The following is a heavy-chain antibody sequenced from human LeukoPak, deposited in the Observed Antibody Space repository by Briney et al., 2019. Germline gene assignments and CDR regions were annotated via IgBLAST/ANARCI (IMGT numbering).Heavy chain of an antibody. D-gene: IGHD4-17*01. V-gene: IGHV1-2*02. CDR1: GDTFTGYY. J-gene: IGHJ4*02. CDR3: ARVGSYGEGVFDY. CDR2: INHNRGGT. Sequence: ASVRVSCEASGDTFTGYYMHWGRHGPGQRREWRGWINHNRGGTNYAQKSWGRVTMTRETIISTAYMELSRLRSDDTAVYDCARVGSYGEGVFDYWGQGTLVTVSS.